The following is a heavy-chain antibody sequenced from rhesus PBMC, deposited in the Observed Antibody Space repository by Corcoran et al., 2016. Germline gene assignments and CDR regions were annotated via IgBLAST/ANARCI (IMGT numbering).Heavy chain of an antibody. CDR3: ASDPAGTNLDY. V-gene: IGHV4-169*02. J-gene: IGHJ4*01. Sequence: QLQLQESGPGLVKPSETLSVTCAVSGGSISSSYWSWIRQAPGKGREWIGYIYGSGSSTNYNHSLKIRVTLSVDTSKHQLSLKLSSVTAADTAVYYCASDPAGTNLDYWGQGVLVPVSS. CDR1: GGSISSSY. CDR2: IYGSGSST. D-gene: IGHD1-20*01.